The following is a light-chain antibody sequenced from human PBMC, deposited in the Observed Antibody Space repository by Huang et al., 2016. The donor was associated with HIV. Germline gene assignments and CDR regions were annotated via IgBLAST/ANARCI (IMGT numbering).Light chain of an antibody. CDR1: QRVSSY. Sequence: EIVLTQSPATLSLSPGERATLSCRASQRVSSYLAWYQKKPGQAHRLLIYDASNRATGIPARFSGSGSGTDFTLTISILEPEDFAVYYCQQRSNWPPRITFGGGTKVEIK. V-gene: IGKV3-11*01. CDR3: QQRSNWPPRIT. CDR2: DAS. J-gene: IGKJ4*01.